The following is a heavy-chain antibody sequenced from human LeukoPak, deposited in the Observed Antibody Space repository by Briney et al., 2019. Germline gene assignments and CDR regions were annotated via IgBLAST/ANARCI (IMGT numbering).Heavy chain of an antibody. CDR1: VGSISSSSYY. CDR3: ARQGGVGATAFDDY. D-gene: IGHD1-26*01. V-gene: IGHV4-39*01. Sequence: PSETLSLTCTVSVGSISSSSYYWGWIRQPPGKGLDWIGSIYYSGSTYYNPSLKSRVTISIDTSKNQFSLKLSSVTAADTAVYYCARQGGVGATAFDDYWGQGTLVTVSS. J-gene: IGHJ4*02. CDR2: IYYSGST.